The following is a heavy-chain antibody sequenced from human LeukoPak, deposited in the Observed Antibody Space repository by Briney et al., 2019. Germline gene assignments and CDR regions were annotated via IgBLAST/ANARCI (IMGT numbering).Heavy chain of an antibody. J-gene: IGHJ4*02. CDR1: GGSFSGYY. Sequence: PSETLSLTCAVYGGSFSGYYWSWIRQPPGKGLEWIGEINHSGSTNYNPSLKSRVTISVDTSKNQFSLKLSSVTAADTAVYYCARAGYGRAPLDYWGQGTLVTVSS. CDR2: INHSGST. D-gene: IGHD1-26*01. CDR3: ARAGYGRAPLDY. V-gene: IGHV4-34*01.